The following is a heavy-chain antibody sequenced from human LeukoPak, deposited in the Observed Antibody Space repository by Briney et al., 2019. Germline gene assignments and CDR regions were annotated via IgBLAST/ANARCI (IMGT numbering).Heavy chain of an antibody. CDR2: IYYSGST. J-gene: IGHJ3*02. CDR1: GGSISSYY. D-gene: IGHD3-10*01. V-gene: IGHV4-59*01. Sequence: SETLSLTCTVSGGSISSYYWSWIRQPPGKGLEWIGYIYYSGSTNYNPSLKSRVTISVDTSKNQFSLKLSSVTAADTAVYYCARDRPLLYYGSGSYYNGNAFDIWGQGTMVTVSS. CDR3: ARDRPLLYYGSGSYYNGNAFDI.